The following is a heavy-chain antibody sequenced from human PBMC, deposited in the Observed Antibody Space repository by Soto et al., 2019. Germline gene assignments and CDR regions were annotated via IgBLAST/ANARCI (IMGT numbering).Heavy chain of an antibody. Sequence: EVQLVESGGGLVKPGGSLRLSCVVSEFTFSNAWMNWVRQAPGEGLEWVGRIRSKTDGGTTEYATPVKGRFTISRDDSKNTLYLQMNSLKTEDTAVYYCFLRWGISCGQGTLVTVSS. CDR3: FLRWGIS. CDR2: IRSKTDGGTT. J-gene: IGHJ4*02. V-gene: IGHV3-15*01. CDR1: EFTFSNAW. D-gene: IGHD4-17*01.